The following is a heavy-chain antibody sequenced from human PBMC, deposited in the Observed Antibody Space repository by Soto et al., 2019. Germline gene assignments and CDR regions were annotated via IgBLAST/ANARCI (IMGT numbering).Heavy chain of an antibody. CDR2: INPNSGGT. V-gene: IGHV1-2*04. D-gene: IGHD3-3*01. Sequence: ASVKVSCKASGYTFTGYYMHWVRQAPGQVLEWMGWINPNSGGTNYAQKFQGWVTMTRDTSISTAYMELSRLRSDDTAVYYCARGPAVLRFLEWLLEGNFDYWGQGTLVTVSS. J-gene: IGHJ4*02. CDR3: ARGPAVLRFLEWLLEGNFDY. CDR1: GYTFTGYY.